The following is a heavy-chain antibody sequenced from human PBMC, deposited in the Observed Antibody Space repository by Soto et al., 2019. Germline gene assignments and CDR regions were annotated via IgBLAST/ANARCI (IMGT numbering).Heavy chain of an antibody. J-gene: IGHJ6*02. V-gene: IGHV4-61*08. CDR2: IYYSGST. D-gene: IGHD2-2*01. Sequence: SETLSLTCTISGVSVSSGGYYYSWIRQPPGKGLEWIGKIYYSGSTNYNPSLKSRVTISVDTSKNQFSLKLSSVTAADTAMYYCARDVIGYCTSTSCSMNGMDVWGQGTTATVSS. CDR3: ARDVIGYCTSTSCSMNGMDV. CDR1: GVSVSSGGYY.